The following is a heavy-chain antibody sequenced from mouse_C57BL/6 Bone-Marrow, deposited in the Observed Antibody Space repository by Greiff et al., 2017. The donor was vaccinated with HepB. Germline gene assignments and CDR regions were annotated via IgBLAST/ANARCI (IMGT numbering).Heavy chain of an antibody. V-gene: IGHV5-17*01. CDR2: ISSGSSTI. CDR1: GFTFSDYG. D-gene: IGHD1-1*01. CDR3: ARLYYGRGFDY. J-gene: IGHJ2*01. Sequence: DVKLVESGGGLVKPGGSLKLSCAASGFTFSDYGMHWVRQAPEKGLEWVAYISSGSSTIYYADTVKGRFTISRDNAKNTLFLQMTSLRSEDTAMYYCARLYYGRGFDYWGQGTTLTVSS.